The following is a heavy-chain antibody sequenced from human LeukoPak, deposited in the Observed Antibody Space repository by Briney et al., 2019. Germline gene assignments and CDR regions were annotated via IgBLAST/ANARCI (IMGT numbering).Heavy chain of an antibody. J-gene: IGHJ4*02. D-gene: IGHD2/OR15-2a*01. CDR3: ARNRNLDY. CDR2: INHSGST. V-gene: IGHV4-39*07. CDR1: GGSISTSGSY. Sequence: PSETLSLTCTVSGGSISTSGSYWGWVRQPPGKGLEWIGEINHSGSTNYNPSLKSRVTISVDTSKNQFSLKLSSVTAADTAVYYCARNRNLDYWGQGTLVTVSS.